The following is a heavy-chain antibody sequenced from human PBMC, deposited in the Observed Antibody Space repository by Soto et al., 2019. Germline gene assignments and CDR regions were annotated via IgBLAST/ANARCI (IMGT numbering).Heavy chain of an antibody. CDR1: GGSISSYY. CDR3: ARGSLNDDYFDY. V-gene: IGHV4-59*01. CDR2: IYYSGST. Sequence: PSETLSLTCTVSGGSISSYYWSCIRQPPGKGLEWIGYIYYSGSTNYNPSLKSRVTISVDTSKNQFSLKLSSVTAADTAVYYCARGSLNDDYFDYWGQGTLVTVSS. D-gene: IGHD1-1*01. J-gene: IGHJ4*02.